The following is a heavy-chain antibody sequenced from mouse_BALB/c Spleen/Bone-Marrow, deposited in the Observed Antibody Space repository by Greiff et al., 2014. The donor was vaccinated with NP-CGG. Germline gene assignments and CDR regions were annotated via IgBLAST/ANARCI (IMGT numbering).Heavy chain of an antibody. J-gene: IGHJ4*01. V-gene: IGHV1S127*01. CDR3: ASSTMITDYYAMDY. D-gene: IGHD2-4*01. Sequence: VKLQESGPELVRPGASVKMSCKASGYTFTSYWIHSVKQRPGQGLEWIGMIDPSNSETRLNQKFKDKATLNVDKSSNTAYMQLSSLTSEDSAVYYCASSTMITDYYAMDYWGQGTSVTVSS. CDR2: IDPSNSET. CDR1: GYTFTSYW.